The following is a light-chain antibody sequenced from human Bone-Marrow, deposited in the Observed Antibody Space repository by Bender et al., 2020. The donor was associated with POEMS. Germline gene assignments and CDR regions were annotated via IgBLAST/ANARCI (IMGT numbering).Light chain of an antibody. CDR1: SSDVGAYNY. J-gene: IGLJ3*02. CDR2: DVS. CDR3: TSYTTSSTWV. V-gene: IGLV2-14*01. Sequence: QSALTQPASVSGSPGQSITISCTGTSSDVGAYNYVSWYQQRPGKAPTLMIYDVSNRPSGVSNRFSGSKSGNTASLTISGLQAEDEADYYCTSYTTSSTWVFGGGTELTVL.